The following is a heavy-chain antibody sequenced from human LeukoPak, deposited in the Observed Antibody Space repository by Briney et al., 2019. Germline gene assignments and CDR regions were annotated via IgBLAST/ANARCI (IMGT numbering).Heavy chain of an antibody. J-gene: IGHJ4*02. V-gene: IGHV1-2*02. CDR2: INPNNGGT. Sequence: ASVKVSCKASGYSFTDYYMYWVRQAPGQGLEGMGWINPNNGGTNYAQKFQGRVTMTRDTSICTAYMELSRLRSDDTAVYYCARDVGEYCSSTNCYASHYWGQGTLVTVSS. CDR1: GYSFTDYY. D-gene: IGHD2-2*01. CDR3: ARDVGEYCSSTNCYASHY.